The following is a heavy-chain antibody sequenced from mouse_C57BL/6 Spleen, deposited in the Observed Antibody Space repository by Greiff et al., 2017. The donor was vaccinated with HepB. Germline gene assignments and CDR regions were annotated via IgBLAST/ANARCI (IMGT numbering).Heavy chain of an antibody. D-gene: IGHD2-3*01. J-gene: IGHJ4*01. CDR1: GYTFTSYW. CDR3: ARSGRYDGYYLYAMDY. CDR2: INPSNGGT. Sequence: QVQLQQSGTELVKPGASVKLSCKASGYTFTSYWMHWVKQRPGQGLEWIGNINPSNGGTNYNEKFKSKATLTVDKSSSTAYMQLSSLTSEDSAVYYCARSGRYDGYYLYAMDYWGQGTSVTVSS. V-gene: IGHV1-53*01.